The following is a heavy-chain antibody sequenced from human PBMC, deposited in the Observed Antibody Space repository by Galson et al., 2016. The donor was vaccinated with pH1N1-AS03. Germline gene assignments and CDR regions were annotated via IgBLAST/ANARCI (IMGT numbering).Heavy chain of an antibody. J-gene: IGHJ5*02. CDR3: ARGSGSPHWFDP. V-gene: IGHV3-23*01. Sequence: SLRLSCAASGFTFSIYAMHWVRQAPGKGLEWVSGVGGVDGSLWYAESVKGRFTVSRDNSKGTLDLQMNSLRADDTAVYYCARGSGSPHWFDPWGQGILVTVSS. CDR1: GFTFSIYA. D-gene: IGHD3-3*01. CDR2: VGGVDGSL.